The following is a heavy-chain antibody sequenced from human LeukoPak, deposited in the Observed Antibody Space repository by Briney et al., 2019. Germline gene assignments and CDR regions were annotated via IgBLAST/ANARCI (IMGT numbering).Heavy chain of an antibody. CDR1: GFTFSAYV. Sequence: GGSLRLSCAASGFTFSAYVMSWVRQAPGKGLEWVSSISGSGDITYYADSVKGRFTISRDNSKNTLYLQMNSLRAEDTAVYYCARDLRNMVRGRTGYYYGMDVWGQGTTVTVSS. CDR3: ARDLRNMVRGRTGYYYGMDV. D-gene: IGHD3-10*01. CDR2: ISGSGDIT. V-gene: IGHV3-23*01. J-gene: IGHJ6*02.